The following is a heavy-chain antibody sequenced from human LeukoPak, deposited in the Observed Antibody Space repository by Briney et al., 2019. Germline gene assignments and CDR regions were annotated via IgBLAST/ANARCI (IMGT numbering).Heavy chain of an antibody. CDR1: GFIFNDFW. CDR3: APPPIAATGN. D-gene: IGHD6-13*01. Sequence: PGGSLRLSCAASGFIFNDFWMSWLRHAPGEALEWVANIRQDGGAKNYVDSVKGRFTISRDNAKKSLYLQMNSLRAEDTAVYYCAPPPIAATGNWGQGTLVTVSS. V-gene: IGHV3-7*01. CDR2: IRQDGGAK. J-gene: IGHJ4*02.